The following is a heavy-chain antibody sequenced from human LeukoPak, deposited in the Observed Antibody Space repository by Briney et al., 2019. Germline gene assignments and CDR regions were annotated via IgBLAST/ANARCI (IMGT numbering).Heavy chain of an antibody. V-gene: IGHV1-18*01. CDR2: ISGYNGDT. CDR1: GYIFTKHG. J-gene: IGHJ6*02. CDR3: AREYDSRVPYYCGMDV. Sequence: VASVKVSCKTSGYIFTKHGISWVRRAPGQGLEWMGWISGYNGDTRFAQNFQGRVTLTTDTSTSTGYMELRSLRSDDTAVYFCAREYDSRVPYYCGMDVWGQGTTVTVSS. D-gene: IGHD3-22*01.